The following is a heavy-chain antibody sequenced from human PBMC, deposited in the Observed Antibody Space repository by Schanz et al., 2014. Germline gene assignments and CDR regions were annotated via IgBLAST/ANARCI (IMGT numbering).Heavy chain of an antibody. D-gene: IGHD3-22*01. CDR2: ISGSGGST. CDR1: GFTFSTYA. CDR3: AKDPSHGDYDYYFDY. V-gene: IGHV3-23*01. J-gene: IGHJ4*02. Sequence: PGGSLRLSFAASGFTFSTYAMSWVRQAPGKGLEWVSAISGSGGSTYYADSVKGRFTISRDNSKNTLYLQMNSLRAEDTAVYYCAKDPSHGDYDYYFDYWGQGTLVTVSS.